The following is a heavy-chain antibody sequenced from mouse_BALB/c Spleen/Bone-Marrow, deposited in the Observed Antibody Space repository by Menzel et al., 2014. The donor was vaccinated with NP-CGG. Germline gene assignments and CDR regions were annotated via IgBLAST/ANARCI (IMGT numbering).Heavy chain of an antibody. CDR1: GFSLXGYG. D-gene: IGHD1-2*01. Sequence: QAQLQQSGPGLVAPSQSLSNTCTVSGFSLXGYGINWVRQPPGKGLEWLGMIWGDGNTDYNSALKSRLSISKDNSKSQVFLKMNSLQTDDTARYYCARAPGYDLYYAMDYWGQGTSVTVSS. CDR3: ARAPGYDLYYAMDY. V-gene: IGHV2-6-7*01. CDR2: IWGDGNT. J-gene: IGHJ4*01.